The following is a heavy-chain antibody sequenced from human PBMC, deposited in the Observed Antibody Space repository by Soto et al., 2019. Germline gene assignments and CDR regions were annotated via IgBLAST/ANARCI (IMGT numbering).Heavy chain of an antibody. CDR1: GFTFSSYA. CDR3: ARDYLRASDH. V-gene: IGHV3-23*01. J-gene: IGHJ4*02. CDR2: ISGSGGT. Sequence: GGSLRLSCAASGFTFSSYAMSWVRQAPGKGLEWVSAISGSGGTYYADSVKGRFTISRDKSKNTLYLQMNSLRAEDTAIYYCARDYLRASDHWGQGTLVTVSS. D-gene: IGHD3-10*01.